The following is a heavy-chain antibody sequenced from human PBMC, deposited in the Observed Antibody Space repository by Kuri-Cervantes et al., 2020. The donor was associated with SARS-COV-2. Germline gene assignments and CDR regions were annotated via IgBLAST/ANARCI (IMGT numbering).Heavy chain of an antibody. D-gene: IGHD6-13*01. CDR1: GGTFSSYA. V-gene: IGHV1-69*13. CDR3: ERDHGDSSSWPHRVIRHYGMDV. J-gene: IGHJ6*02. Sequence: SVKVSCKASGGTFSSYAISWVRQAPGQGLEWMGGIIPILGTANYAQKFQGRVTITADESTSTAYMELGSLRSEDTAVYYCERDHGDSSSWPHRVIRHYGMDVWGQGTMVTVSS. CDR2: IIPILGTA.